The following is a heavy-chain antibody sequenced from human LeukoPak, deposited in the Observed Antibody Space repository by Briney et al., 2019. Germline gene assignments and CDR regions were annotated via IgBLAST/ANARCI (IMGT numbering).Heavy chain of an antibody. Sequence: SETLSLTCTVSGGSISSSSYYWSWIRQPPGKGLEWIGEINHSGSTNYNPSLKSRVTISVDTSKNQFSLKLSSVTAADTAVYYCARLRGSYAYYYYMDVWGKGTTVTISS. CDR3: ARLRGSYAYYYYMDV. D-gene: IGHD1-26*01. J-gene: IGHJ6*03. CDR1: GGSISSSSYY. V-gene: IGHV4-39*07. CDR2: INHSGST.